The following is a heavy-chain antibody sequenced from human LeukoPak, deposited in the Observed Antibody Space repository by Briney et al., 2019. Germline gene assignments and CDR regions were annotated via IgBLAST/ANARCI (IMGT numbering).Heavy chain of an antibody. D-gene: IGHD4-17*01. CDR1: GFTFSRSW. CDR3: ARDGDYGDPFDY. V-gene: IGHV3-7*01. CDR2: INQDGSEK. J-gene: IGHJ4*02. Sequence: GGSLRLSCAASGFTFSRSWVTWVRQAPGKGLEWVASINQDGSEKYYVDSVKGRFTISRDNAKNSLYLQMNSLRAEDTAVYYCARDGDYGDPFDYWGQGTLVTVSS.